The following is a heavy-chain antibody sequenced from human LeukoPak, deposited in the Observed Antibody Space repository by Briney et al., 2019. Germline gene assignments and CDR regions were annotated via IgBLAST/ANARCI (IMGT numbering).Heavy chain of an antibody. D-gene: IGHD2-2*02. CDR2: INGDGSST. J-gene: IGHJ4*02. CDR3: AGLGYCTSTNCYIDY. CDR1: GFTFSNDW. V-gene: IGHV3-74*01. Sequence: GGSLRLSCAASGFTFSNDWMHWVRQPQGKGLVWVSRINGDGSSTTYADSVKGRFTISRDNAKNTLYLQMNSLRAEDTAVYYCAGLGYCTSTNCYIDYWGQGTVVTVSS.